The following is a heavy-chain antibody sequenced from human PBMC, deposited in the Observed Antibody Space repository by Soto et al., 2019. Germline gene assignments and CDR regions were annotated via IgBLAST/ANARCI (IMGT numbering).Heavy chain of an antibody. V-gene: IGHV1-18*01. CDR2: ISAYNGNT. J-gene: IGHJ6*02. CDR1: GYTFTSYG. Sequence: ASVKVSCKASGYTFTSYGISWVRQAPGQGLEWMGWISAYNGNTNYAQKLQGRVTMTTDTSTSTAYMELRSLRPDDTAVYYCASGYVVVVAGNYYYYGMDVWGQGTTVTVSS. CDR3: ASGYVVVVAGNYYYYGMDV. D-gene: IGHD2-15*01.